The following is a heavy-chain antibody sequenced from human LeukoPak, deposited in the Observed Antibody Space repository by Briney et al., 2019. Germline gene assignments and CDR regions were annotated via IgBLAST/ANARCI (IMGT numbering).Heavy chain of an antibody. D-gene: IGHD4-17*01. Sequence: PGGSLRLPCAASGFTFSNAWMSWVRQAPGKGLEWVGRIKSKTDGGTTDYAAPVKGSFTISRDDSKNTLYLQMNSLKTEDTAVYYCTTYGDYVVVFDYWGQGTLVTVSS. J-gene: IGHJ4*02. V-gene: IGHV3-15*01. CDR1: GFTFSNAW. CDR3: TTYGDYVVVFDY. CDR2: IKSKTDGGTT.